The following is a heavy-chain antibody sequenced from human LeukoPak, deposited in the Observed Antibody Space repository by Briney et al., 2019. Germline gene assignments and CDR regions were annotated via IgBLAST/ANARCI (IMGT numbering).Heavy chain of an antibody. CDR1: GFTFSSFA. V-gene: IGHV3-33*08. J-gene: IGHJ4*02. CDR2: IWYDGSNK. Sequence: GGSLRLSCSASGFTFSSFAMHWVRQAPGKGLEWGAVIWYDGSNKYYADSVKGRFTISRDNSKNTLYLQMNSLRAEDTAVYYCARDYDSSGYSYYFDYWGQGTLVTVSS. CDR3: ARDYDSSGYSYYFDY. D-gene: IGHD3-22*01.